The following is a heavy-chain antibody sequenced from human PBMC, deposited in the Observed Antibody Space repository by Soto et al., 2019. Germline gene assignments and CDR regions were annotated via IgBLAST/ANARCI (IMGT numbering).Heavy chain of an antibody. V-gene: IGHV1-18*01. Sequence: ASVKVSCKASGYSFTSYGISWVRQAPGQGLEWMGWISAYSGNTSYAQKLQGRVTMTRNTSISTAYMELSSLRSEDTAVYYCARAESFDPWGQGTLVTVSS. CDR1: GYSFTSYG. CDR2: ISAYSGNT. D-gene: IGHD3-10*01. CDR3: ARAESFDP. J-gene: IGHJ5*02.